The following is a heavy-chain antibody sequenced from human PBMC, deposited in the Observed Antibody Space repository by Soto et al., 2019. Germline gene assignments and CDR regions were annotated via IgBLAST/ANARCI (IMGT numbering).Heavy chain of an antibody. CDR3: ARQYGSGSYYNPTMIYGMDV. V-gene: IGHV5-10-1*01. D-gene: IGHD3-10*01. J-gene: IGHJ6*02. CDR1: GYSFTSYW. Sequence: GESLKISCXGSGYSFTSYWISWVRQMPGKGLEWMGRIDPSDSYTNYSPSFQGHVTISADKSISTAYLQWSSLKASDTAMYYCARQYGSGSYYNPTMIYGMDVWGQGTTVTVSS. CDR2: IDPSDSYT.